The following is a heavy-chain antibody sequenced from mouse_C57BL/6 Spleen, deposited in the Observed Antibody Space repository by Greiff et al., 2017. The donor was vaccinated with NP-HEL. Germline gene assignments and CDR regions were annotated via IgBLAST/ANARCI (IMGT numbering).Heavy chain of an antibody. D-gene: IGHD1-1*01. CDR2: INPYNGGT. V-gene: IGHV1-19*01. CDR1: GYTFTDYY. CDR3: ARGITTVVEGNFDY. Sequence: SGPVLVKPGASVKMSCKASGYTFTDYYMNWVKQSHGKSLEWIGVINPYNGGTSYNQKFKGKATLTVDKSSSTAYMELNSLTSEDSAVYYCARGITTVVEGNFDYWGQGTTLTVSS. J-gene: IGHJ2*01.